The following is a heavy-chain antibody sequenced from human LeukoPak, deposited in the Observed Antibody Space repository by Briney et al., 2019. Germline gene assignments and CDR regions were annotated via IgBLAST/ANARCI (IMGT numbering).Heavy chain of an antibody. CDR3: ASSLYSPNAFGI. CDR2: ISSSGSGDNT. CDR1: GVTLSTYA. Sequence: GGSLRLSCAASGVTLSTYAMSWARQAPGKGLEWVSGISSSGSGDNTYYADSVKGRFTISRDSSKNTLYLQMNSLRAEDTAVYYCASSLYSPNAFGIWGQGTMVTVSS. V-gene: IGHV3-23*01. D-gene: IGHD2-15*01. J-gene: IGHJ3*02.